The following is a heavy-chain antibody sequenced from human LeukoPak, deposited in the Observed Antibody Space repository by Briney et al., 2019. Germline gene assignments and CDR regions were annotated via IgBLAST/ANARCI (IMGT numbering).Heavy chain of an antibody. J-gene: IGHJ4*02. V-gene: IGHV3-53*01. Sequence: PGGSLRLSCVTSGFSVSSNYMSWVRQAPGKGLEWVSLFYPGGSTYYAASVKGRFTISRDNSKNTRYLQTDSLRAEDTAVYDCARRSCSDSSCYKEYYLDYWGQGTLVAVSS. D-gene: IGHD2-15*01. CDR2: FYPGGST. CDR1: GFSVSSNY. CDR3: ARRSCSDSSCYKEYYLDY.